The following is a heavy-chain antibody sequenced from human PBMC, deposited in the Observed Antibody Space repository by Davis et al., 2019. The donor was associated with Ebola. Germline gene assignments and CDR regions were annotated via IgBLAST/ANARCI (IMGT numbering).Heavy chain of an antibody. V-gene: IGHV1-18*01. CDR3: ARDNQSYSSSWYVYGYWYFDL. CDR1: GYTFTSYG. J-gene: IGHJ2*01. CDR2: ISAYNGNT. D-gene: IGHD6-13*01. Sequence: ASVKVSCKASGYTFTSYGISWVRQAPGQGLEWMGWISAYNGNTDYAQKLQGRVTMTTDTSTSTAYMELRSLRSDDTAVYYCARDNQSYSSSWYVYGYWYFDLWGRGTLVTVSS.